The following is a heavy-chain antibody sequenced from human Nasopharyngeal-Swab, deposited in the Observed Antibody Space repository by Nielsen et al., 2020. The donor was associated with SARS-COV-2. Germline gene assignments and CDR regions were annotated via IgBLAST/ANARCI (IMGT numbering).Heavy chain of an antibody. J-gene: IGHJ3*02. Sequence: GESLKISCAAPRFILSDYSMNWVRQAPGKGLQWVCNIRESGTITYYTESVKGRFTVSEDKAKNSMYLLMNSLREEDTAVYYCVRDYQWAFDIWGLGTTVTVSS. V-gene: IGHV3-48*02. CDR1: RFILSDYS. CDR2: IRESGTIT. D-gene: IGHD1-26*01. CDR3: VRDYQWAFDI.